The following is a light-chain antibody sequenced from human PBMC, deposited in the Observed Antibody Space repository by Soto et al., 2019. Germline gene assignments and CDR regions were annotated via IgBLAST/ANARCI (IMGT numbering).Light chain of an antibody. J-gene: IGKJ1*01. V-gene: IGKV1-5*03. Sequence: DIQMTQSPSTLSASVGDRVTITCRASQSISSWLAWYQQKPGKAPKLLIYKASSLESGVPSRFSGSGSGTAVTLTISSLQPDDFANYYCQQYNSYWTFGQGTKVEIK. CDR1: QSISSW. CDR2: KAS. CDR3: QQYNSYWT.